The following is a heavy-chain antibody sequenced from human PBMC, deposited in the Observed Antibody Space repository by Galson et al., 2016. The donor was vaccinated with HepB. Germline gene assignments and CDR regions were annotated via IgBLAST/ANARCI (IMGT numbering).Heavy chain of an antibody. V-gene: IGHV6-1*01. CDR3: ARQYSSSSFYYGMDV. CDR1: GDSVSSNSAT. Sequence: CAISGDSVSSNSATWNWIRQFPSRGLEWLGRTYYRSKWYNDYAVSVKSRVTINPDTFTNQFSLHLNPVTPEDTAVYYCARQYSSSSFYYGMDVWGQGTTVTVSS. CDR2: TYYRSKWYN. D-gene: IGHD6-6*01. J-gene: IGHJ6*02.